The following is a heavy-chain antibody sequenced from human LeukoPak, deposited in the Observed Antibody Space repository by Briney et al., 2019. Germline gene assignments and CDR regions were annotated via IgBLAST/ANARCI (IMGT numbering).Heavy chain of an antibody. D-gene: IGHD3-10*01. Sequence: PSETLSLICSVSGGSVSSYYWSWIRQPAGKGLEWIGHIYNNESTNCNPSLKSRVAMSVDTSKNQFSLKVSSVTAADTAVYYCARDLTMVRGMDVWGQGTTVTVSS. CDR1: GGSVSSYY. CDR3: ARDLTMVRGMDV. V-gene: IGHV4-4*07. CDR2: IYNNEST. J-gene: IGHJ6*02.